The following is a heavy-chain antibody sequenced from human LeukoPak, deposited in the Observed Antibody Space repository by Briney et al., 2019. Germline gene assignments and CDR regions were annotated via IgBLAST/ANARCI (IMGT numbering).Heavy chain of an antibody. CDR3: ARDWVAAAANDAFDI. CDR2: ISSSSSYI. D-gene: IGHD6-13*01. J-gene: IGHJ3*02. CDR1: GSTFSSYS. V-gene: IGHV3-21*01. Sequence: GGSLRLSCAASGSTFSSYSMNWVRQAPGKGLEWVSSISSSSSYIYYADSVKGRFTISRDNAKNSLYLQMNSLRAEDTAVYYCARDWVAAAANDAFDIWGQGTMVTVSS.